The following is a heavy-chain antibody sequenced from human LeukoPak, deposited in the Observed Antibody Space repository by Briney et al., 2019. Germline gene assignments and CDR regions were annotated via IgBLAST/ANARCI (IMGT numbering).Heavy chain of an antibody. J-gene: IGHJ4*02. V-gene: IGHV3-74*01. CDR1: GFTFSSYS. D-gene: IGHD3-10*01. CDR2: INTDGSST. CDR3: ARAGTVGWAIDY. Sequence: GGSLRLSCAASGFTFSSYSMNWVRQAPGKGLVWVSRINTDGSSTSYADSVKGRFTISRDNAKNTLYLQMNSLRAEDTAVYYCARAGTVGWAIDYWGQGTLVTVSS.